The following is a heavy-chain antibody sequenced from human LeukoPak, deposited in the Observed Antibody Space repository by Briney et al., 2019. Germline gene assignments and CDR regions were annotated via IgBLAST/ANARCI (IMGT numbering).Heavy chain of an antibody. V-gene: IGHV4-34*01. CDR3: AREDRYCSGGSCSSNFDY. Sequence: SETPSLTCAVYGGSFSGYYWSWIRQPPGKGLEWIGEINHSGSTNYNPSLKSRVTISVDTSKNQFSLKLSSVTAADTAVYYCAREDRYCSGGSCSSNFDYWGQGTLVTVSS. CDR2: INHSGST. D-gene: IGHD2-15*01. CDR1: GGSFSGYY. J-gene: IGHJ4*02.